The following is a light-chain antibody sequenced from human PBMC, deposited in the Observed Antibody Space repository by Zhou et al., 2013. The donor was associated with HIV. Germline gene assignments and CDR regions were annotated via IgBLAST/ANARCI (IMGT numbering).Light chain of an antibody. CDR1: QSINTW. Sequence: DIQMTQSPSRLSASVGDRVTITCRASQSINTWLAWYQHKPGKAPSLLIYKASTLESGVPSRFSGGGSGTQFTLTIDSLQPDDFATYYCQQYNSHSRTFGQGTTXE. CDR3: QQYNSHSRT. J-gene: IGKJ1*01. CDR2: KAS. V-gene: IGKV1-5*03.